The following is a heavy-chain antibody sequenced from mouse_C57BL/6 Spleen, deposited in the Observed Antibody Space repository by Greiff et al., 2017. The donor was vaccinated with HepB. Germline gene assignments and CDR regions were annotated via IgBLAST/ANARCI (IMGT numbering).Heavy chain of an antibody. V-gene: IGHV1-22*01. CDR1: GYTFTDYN. CDR3: ARRYYGSSYPYAMDY. D-gene: IGHD1-1*01. J-gene: IGHJ4*01. Sequence: VHVKQSGPELVKPGASVKMSCKASGYTFTDYNMHWVKQSHGKSLEWIGYINPNNGGTSYNQKFKGKATLTVNKSSSTAYMELRSLTSEDSAVYYCARRYYGSSYPYAMDYWGQGTSVTVSS. CDR2: INPNNGGT.